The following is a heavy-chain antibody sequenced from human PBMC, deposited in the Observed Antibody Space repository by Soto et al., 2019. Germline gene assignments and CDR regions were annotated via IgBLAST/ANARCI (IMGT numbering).Heavy chain of an antibody. V-gene: IGHV4-39*02. Sequence: ETLSLTCNVSGGSISSSSYYWGWIRQPPGKGLEWIGSIYYSGSTYYNPSLRSRVTISVDTSKNQFSLKLSSVTAADTAVYYCARDWAAAGPLDYWGQGTLVTVS. D-gene: IGHD6-13*01. CDR2: IYYSGST. CDR1: GGSISSSSYY. CDR3: ARDWAAAGPLDY. J-gene: IGHJ4*02.